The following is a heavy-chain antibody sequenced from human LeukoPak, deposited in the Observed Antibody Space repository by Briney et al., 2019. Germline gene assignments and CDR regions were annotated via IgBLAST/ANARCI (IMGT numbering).Heavy chain of an antibody. CDR1: GGSISSYN. D-gene: IGHD3-10*01. J-gene: IGHJ6*03. CDR2: IDNSGNT. Sequence: PSETLSLTCTVSGGSISSYNWGWIRQPPGKGLEWIGSIDNSGNTYYNPSLKSRVTISVDTSKNQFSLKLSSVTAADTAVYYCARAYYYGSGIYYYYYMDVWGKGTTVTISS. V-gene: IGHV4-59*01. CDR3: ARAYYYGSGIYYYYYMDV.